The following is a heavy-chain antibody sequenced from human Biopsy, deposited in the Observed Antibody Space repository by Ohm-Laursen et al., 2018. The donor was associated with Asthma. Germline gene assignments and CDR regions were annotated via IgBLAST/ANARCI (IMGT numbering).Heavy chain of an antibody. CDR1: GYSLTDLS. D-gene: IGHD4-17*01. Sequence: SVKVSCKISGYSLTDLSMHWVRQAPGQGLEWMGRIIPFYGTATYAQNFQGRLTLTADESTSTAYMELSSLRSEDTAVYFCARDYDGDYVQRHLPLAYWGQGTLVTVFS. CDR2: IIPFYGTA. V-gene: IGHV1-69*13. J-gene: IGHJ4*02. CDR3: ARDYDGDYVQRHLPLAY.